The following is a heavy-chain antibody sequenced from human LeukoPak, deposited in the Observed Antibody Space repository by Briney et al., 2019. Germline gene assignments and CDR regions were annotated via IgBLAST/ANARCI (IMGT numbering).Heavy chain of an antibody. CDR2: ISAYNGNT. Sequence: ASVKVSCKASGYTFTSYGISWVRQAPGQGLEWMGWISAYNGNTNYAQKLQGRVTMTTDTSTSTAYMELRSLRSDDTAVYYRARDSASVLRFLEWLSYYYYGMDVWGQGTTVTVSS. D-gene: IGHD3-3*01. CDR1: GYTFTSYG. CDR3: ARDSASVLRFLEWLSYYYYGMDV. J-gene: IGHJ6*02. V-gene: IGHV1-18*01.